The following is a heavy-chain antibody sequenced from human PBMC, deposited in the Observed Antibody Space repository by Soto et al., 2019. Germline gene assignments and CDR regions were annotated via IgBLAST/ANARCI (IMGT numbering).Heavy chain of an antibody. CDR1: GYSFTSYW. D-gene: IGHD3-10*01. J-gene: IGHJ6*02. CDR2: IYPGDSDT. Sequence: GESLKISCKGSGYSFTSYWIGWVRQMPGKGLEWMGIIYPGDSDTGYSPSFQGQVTISADKSISTAYLQWSSLKASDTAMYYCASYGSGSYYKVQYYYYGMDVWGQGTTVTVSS. CDR3: ASYGSGSYYKVQYYYYGMDV. V-gene: IGHV5-51*01.